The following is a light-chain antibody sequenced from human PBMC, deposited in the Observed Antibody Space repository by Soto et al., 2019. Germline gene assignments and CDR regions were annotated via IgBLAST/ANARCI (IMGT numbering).Light chain of an antibody. CDR1: QDISND. J-gene: IGKJ1*01. CDR3: LQYNSYPLT. Sequence: DIQMTQSPPSLSASVGDRVTITCRASQDISNDLGWYQQKPGTAPKRLIYSASSFQSGLPARFSGSGSGTEFTFIISGLPPEDFGTYYCLQYNSYPLTFGQGTKVDI. CDR2: SAS. V-gene: IGKV1-17*01.